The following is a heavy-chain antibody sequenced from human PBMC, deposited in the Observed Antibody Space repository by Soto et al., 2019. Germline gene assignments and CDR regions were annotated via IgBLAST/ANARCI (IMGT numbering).Heavy chain of an antibody. D-gene: IGHD1-1*01. CDR2: ISGSGGST. Sequence: PGRSQRDRCAASGRTSGSSAMSWVRKAPGKGLEGVSAISGSGGSTYYADSVKGRFTISRDNSKNSLYLQMNSLRAEDTAGYACARGRSGGYYFDYRVKGTLVTVSS. V-gene: IGHV3-23*01. CDR3: ARGRSGGYYFDY. J-gene: IGHJ4*02. CDR1: GRTSGSSA.